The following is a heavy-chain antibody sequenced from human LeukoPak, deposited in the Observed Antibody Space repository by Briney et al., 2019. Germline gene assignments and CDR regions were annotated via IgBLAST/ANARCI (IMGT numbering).Heavy chain of an antibody. V-gene: IGHV4-59*08. CDR3: ARLGYSGYDNV. Sequence: SETLSLTCTVSGGFISSYYWSWIRQPPGKGLEWIGYIYYGGSTNYNPSLKSRVTISVDTSKNQFSLKLSSVTAADTAVYYCARLGYSGYDNVWGQGTTVTVSS. J-gene: IGHJ6*02. D-gene: IGHD5-12*01. CDR2: IYYGGST. CDR1: GGFISSYY.